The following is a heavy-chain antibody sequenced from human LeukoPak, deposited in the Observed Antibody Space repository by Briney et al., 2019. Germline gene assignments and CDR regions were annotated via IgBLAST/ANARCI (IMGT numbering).Heavy chain of an antibody. CDR1: GFTFSSYW. CDR2: IKQDGSEK. V-gene: IGHV3-7*01. Sequence: PGGSLRLSCAASGFTFSSYWMSWVRQAPGKGLEWVANIKQDGSEKYYVYSVKGRFTIYRDNAKKLLYLQMNGLRAEDTAVYYCARGNDFFYYYFMDVWGKGTTVTVSS. CDR3: ARGNDFFYYYFMDV. D-gene: IGHD3-3*01. J-gene: IGHJ6*03.